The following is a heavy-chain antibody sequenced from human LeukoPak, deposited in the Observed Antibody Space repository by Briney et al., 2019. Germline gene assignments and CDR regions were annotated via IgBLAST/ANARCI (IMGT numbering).Heavy chain of an antibody. Sequence: GASVKVSCKASGYTFTSYYMHWVRQAPGQGLEWMGIINPSGGSTSYAQEFQGRVTMTRDMSTSTVCMELSSLRSEDTAVYYCARDQEVYSSSWSGYYYYMDVWGKGTTVTVSS. CDR3: ARDQEVYSSSWSGYYYYMDV. V-gene: IGHV1-46*01. CDR2: INPSGGST. CDR1: GYTFTSYY. J-gene: IGHJ6*03. D-gene: IGHD6-13*01.